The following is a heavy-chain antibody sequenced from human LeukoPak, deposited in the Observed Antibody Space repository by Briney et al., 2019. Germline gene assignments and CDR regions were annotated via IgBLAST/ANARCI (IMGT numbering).Heavy chain of an antibody. CDR3: ARDKGRDTAMVG. J-gene: IGHJ4*02. CDR2: INPSGGST. V-gene: IGHV1-46*01. D-gene: IGHD5-18*01. CDR1: GYTFTGYY. Sequence: ASVKVSCKASGYTFTGYYMHWVRQAPGQGLEWMGIINPSGGSTSYAQKFQGRVTMTRDMSTSTVYMELSSLRSEDTAVYYCARDKGRDTAMVGWGQGTLVTVSS.